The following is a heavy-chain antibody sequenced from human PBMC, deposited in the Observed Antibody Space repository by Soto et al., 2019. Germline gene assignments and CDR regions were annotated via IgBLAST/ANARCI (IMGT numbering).Heavy chain of an antibody. CDR3: ATTANIAFDI. J-gene: IGHJ3*02. V-gene: IGHV3-21*01. Sequence: EVQLVESGGGLVKPGGSLRLSCAASGFTFSSYSMNWVRQAPGKGLEWVSSISSSSSYIYYADSVKGRFTISRYNAKSSLYLQMNSLRAEDTAVYYCATTANIAFDIWGQGTMVTVSS. CDR2: ISSSSSYI. CDR1: GFTFSSYS. D-gene: IGHD5-18*01.